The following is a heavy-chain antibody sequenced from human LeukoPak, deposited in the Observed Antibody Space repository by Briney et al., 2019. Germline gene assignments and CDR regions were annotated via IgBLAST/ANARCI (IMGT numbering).Heavy chain of an antibody. CDR2: LYNSDT. CDR1: GDSIGSYY. V-gene: IGHV4-4*07. Sequence: SETLSLTCTVSGDSIGSYYYSWLRQSAGKELEWIGRLYNSDTNYNPSLTSRVTMSVDTSKNQFSLILNSVTAADTAVYYCAGAIRPAPAYVFDVWGQGAMVTVSS. D-gene: IGHD2-15*01. CDR3: AGAIRPAPAYVFDV. J-gene: IGHJ3*01.